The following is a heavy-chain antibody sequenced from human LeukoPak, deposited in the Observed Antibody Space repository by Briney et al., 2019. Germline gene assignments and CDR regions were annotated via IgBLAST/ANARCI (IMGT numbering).Heavy chain of an antibody. V-gene: IGHV1-69*05. CDR2: IIPIFGTA. Sequence: SVKVSCKASGYTFTSYDINWVRQATGQGLEWMGGIIPIFGTANYAQKFQGRVTITTDESTSTAYMELSSLRSEDTAVYYCARVMQGGCSSTSCGWFDPWGQGTLVTVSS. CDR3: ARVMQGGCSSTSCGWFDP. CDR1: GYTFTSYD. J-gene: IGHJ5*02. D-gene: IGHD2-2*01.